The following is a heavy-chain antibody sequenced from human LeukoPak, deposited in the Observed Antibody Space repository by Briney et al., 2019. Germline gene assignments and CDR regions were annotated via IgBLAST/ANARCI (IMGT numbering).Heavy chain of an antibody. J-gene: IGHJ4*02. Sequence: SETLSLTCTVSGVSISSSSDYWGWIRQPPGKGLEWIGSIYYSGNTYYNPSLKSRVTISVDTSKKQFSLKLSSVTAADTAVYYSASTPRGSSAWYYFDKWGQGTRVTVSS. D-gene: IGHD3-16*01. CDR1: GVSISSSSDY. CDR3: ASTPRGSSAWYYFDK. CDR2: IYYSGNT. V-gene: IGHV4-39*01.